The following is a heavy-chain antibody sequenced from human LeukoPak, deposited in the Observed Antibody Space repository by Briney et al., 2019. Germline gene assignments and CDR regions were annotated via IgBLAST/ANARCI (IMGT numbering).Heavy chain of an antibody. CDR1: GYTFTGYY. CDR2: INPNSGGT. D-gene: IGHD3-3*01. Sequence: ASVKVSCKASGYTFTGYYMHWVRQAPGQGLEWMGWINPNSGGTNYAQKFQGRVTMTRDTSISTAYMELSRLRSDDTAVYYCARDRGLGVTMGIKYYYYMDVWGKGTTVTVSS. V-gene: IGHV1-2*02. CDR3: ARDRGLGVTMGIKYYYYMDV. J-gene: IGHJ6*03.